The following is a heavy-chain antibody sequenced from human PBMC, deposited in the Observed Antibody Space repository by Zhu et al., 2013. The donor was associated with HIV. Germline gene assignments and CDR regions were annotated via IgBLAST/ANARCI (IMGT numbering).Heavy chain of an antibody. CDR1: GGTLSSYA. J-gene: IGHJ5*02. CDR3: ARDMSWELRGGLNWFDP. V-gene: IGHV1-69*06. Sequence: QVQLVQSGAEVKKPGSSVKVSCKASGGTLSSYAISWVRQAPGQGLEWMGGIIPIFDTANFAQNFQGRVTITADKSTSTAYMELSSLRSEDTAVYYCARDMSWELRGGLNWFDPWGQGTLVTVSS. CDR2: IIPIFDTA. D-gene: IGHD1-26*01.